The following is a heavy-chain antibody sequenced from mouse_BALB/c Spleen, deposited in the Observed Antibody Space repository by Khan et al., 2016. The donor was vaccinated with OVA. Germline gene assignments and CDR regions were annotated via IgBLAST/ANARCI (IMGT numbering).Heavy chain of an antibody. J-gene: IGHJ4*01. CDR2: IYPGNGNT. CDR1: GYTFTKYW. D-gene: IGHD1-1*01. V-gene: IGHV1-63*02. Sequence: QVQLQQSGAELVRPGTSVKMSCKAAGYTFTKYWIGWVKQRPGHGLEWIGDIYPGNGNTNYNEKFKGKATLTADTSSSTAYMHRNSLTSEDSAIYYCARPYYYGSTYDTMDAWGQGTSVTVSS. CDR3: ARPYYYGSTYDTMDA.